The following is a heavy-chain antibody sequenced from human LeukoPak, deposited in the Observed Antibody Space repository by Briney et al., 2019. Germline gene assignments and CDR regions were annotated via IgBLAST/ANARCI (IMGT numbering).Heavy chain of an antibody. D-gene: IGHD3-22*01. Sequence: SETLSLTCTVFGGSISSSSYYWGWIRQPPGKGLEWIGSIYYSESTYYNPSLKSRVTISVDTSKNLFSLKLSSVTAADTAVYYCARRSYYDSSGIFDYWGQGTLVTVSS. J-gene: IGHJ4*02. CDR1: GGSISSSSYY. CDR2: IYYSEST. V-gene: IGHV4-39*01. CDR3: ARRSYYDSSGIFDY.